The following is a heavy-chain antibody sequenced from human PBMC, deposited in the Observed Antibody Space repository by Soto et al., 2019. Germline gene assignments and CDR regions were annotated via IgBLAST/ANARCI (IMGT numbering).Heavy chain of an antibody. CDR1: SDSISSSSFN. CDR3: ASDVIVLWFGKAHPNWSGP. Sequence: SMTLSLTCTISSDSISSSSFNWCCIRQPPGKGLEWIGSINYGGNSFYNQSPNSHVIKYADTSKKQLSMKLSSVTAADTAIYFCASDVIVLWFGKAHPNWSGPWGQGTLVTVS. D-gene: IGHD3-10*01. J-gene: IGHJ5*02. CDR2: INYGGNS. V-gene: IGHV4-39*01.